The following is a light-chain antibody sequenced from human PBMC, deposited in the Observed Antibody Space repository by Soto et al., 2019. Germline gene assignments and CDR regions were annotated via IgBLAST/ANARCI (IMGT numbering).Light chain of an antibody. CDR1: QGINSY. J-gene: IGKJ3*01. Sequence: DIQLTQSPSFLSASIGDRVTITCRASQGINSYLAWYQQKPGKAPKLLIYATSTLQSGVPSTFSGSGSGTAFTHTISSLQPEHFVTYDCQQVNNYPSFTSGPGTKVDI. V-gene: IGKV1-9*01. CDR3: QQVNNYPSFT. CDR2: ATS.